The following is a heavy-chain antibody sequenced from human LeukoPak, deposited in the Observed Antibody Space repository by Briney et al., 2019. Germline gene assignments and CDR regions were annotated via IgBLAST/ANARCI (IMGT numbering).Heavy chain of an antibody. V-gene: IGHV1-18*01. Sequence: ASVKVSCKASGYTFTSCGISWVRQAPGQGLEWMGLISPDNGDTNYAQKFQGRVTMTTDTSTRTAYMELRSLRSDDTAVYYCARDRGIAAADTFDPWGQGTLVIVSS. D-gene: IGHD6-13*01. J-gene: IGHJ5*02. CDR1: GYTFTSCG. CDR3: ARDRGIAAADTFDP. CDR2: ISPDNGDT.